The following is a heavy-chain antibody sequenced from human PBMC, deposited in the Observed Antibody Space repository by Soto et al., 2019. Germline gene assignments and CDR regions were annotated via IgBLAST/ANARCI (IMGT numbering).Heavy chain of an antibody. CDR2: ISGSGGST. J-gene: IGHJ4*02. CDR1: GFTFSSYA. Sequence: GGSLRLSCAAPGFTFSSYAMSWVRQAPGKGLEWVPAISGSGGSTYYADSVKGRFTISRDNSKNTLYLQMNSLRAEDSALYYCAKDHESDYWGQGTLVTVSS. CDR3: AKDHESDY. V-gene: IGHV3-23*01.